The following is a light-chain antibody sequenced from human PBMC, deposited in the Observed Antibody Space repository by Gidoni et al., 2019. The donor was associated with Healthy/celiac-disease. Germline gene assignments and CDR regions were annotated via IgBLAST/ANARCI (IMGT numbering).Light chain of an antibody. V-gene: IGKV3D-20*01. CDR1: QSVSSSY. CDR2: DAS. CDR3: QQYGSSPIT. J-gene: IGKJ5*01. Sequence: IALTQSQSTRSLSPAERATLSCGASQSVSSSYLAWYQQKPGLAPRLLIYDASSRATGIPDRFSGSGSGTDFTLTISSLEPEDFAVYYCQQYGSSPITFGQGTRLEIK.